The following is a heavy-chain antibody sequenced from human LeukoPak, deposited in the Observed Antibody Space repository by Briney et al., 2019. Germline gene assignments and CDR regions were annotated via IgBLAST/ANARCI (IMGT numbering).Heavy chain of an antibody. CDR1: GYTFPDYY. CDR2: INPKSGAT. D-gene: IGHD3-10*01. CDR3: ARKSSGTYFD. J-gene: IGHJ4*02. Sequence: ASVKVSCKASGYTFPDYYIHWLRQAPGQGLQWMGRINPKSGATDYSQRFQGRVSMTRDTSITTVYMELSSLSSDDTAMFYCARKSSGTYFDWGQGTLVTVSS. V-gene: IGHV1-2*02.